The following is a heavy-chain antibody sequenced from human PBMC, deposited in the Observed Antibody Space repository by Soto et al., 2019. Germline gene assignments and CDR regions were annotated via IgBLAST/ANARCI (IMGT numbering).Heavy chain of an antibody. CDR2: IWYDGSNK. J-gene: IGHJ6*02. CDR1: GFTFSSYG. Sequence: PGGSLRLPYAASGFTFSSYGMHWVRQAPGKGLEWVAVIWYDGSNKYYADSVKGRFTISRDNSKNTLYLQMNSLRAEDTAVYYCARDRTVTTSPRWYYYYGMDVWGQGTTVTVSS. V-gene: IGHV3-33*01. D-gene: IGHD4-17*01. CDR3: ARDRTVTTSPRWYYYYGMDV.